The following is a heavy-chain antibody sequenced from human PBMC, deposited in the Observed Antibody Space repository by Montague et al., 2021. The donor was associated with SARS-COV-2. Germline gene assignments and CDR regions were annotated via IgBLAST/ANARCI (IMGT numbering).Heavy chain of an antibody. J-gene: IGHJ3*02. Sequence: CAISGDSVSSKSVAWNWIRQSPSRGLEWLGRTYYRSKWDSDYAEXVKXRLVIIPDTSKNQVSLQLNSVIPEDTAVYFCASSGITLTGLDAFDIWGQGTMVTVSS. CDR1: GDSVSSKSVA. CDR3: ASSGITLTGLDAFDI. V-gene: IGHV6-1*01. D-gene: IGHD3-9*01. CDR2: TYYRSKWDS.